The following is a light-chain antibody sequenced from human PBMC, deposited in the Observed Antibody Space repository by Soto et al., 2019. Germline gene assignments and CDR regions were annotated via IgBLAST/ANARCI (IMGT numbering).Light chain of an antibody. V-gene: IGKV3-20*01. J-gene: IGKJ1*01. CDR1: RGVSANY. CDR3: QQYGSSPRT. CDR2: GAS. Sequence: ENLLTQSPGTLSLSPGEGATLSCRASRGVSANYLAWYQQKPGQAPTLLIYGASIRAAGIPDRFSGSGSGTDFTLTARRLEPDDFAVYYCQQYGSSPRTFGQGTKVDIK.